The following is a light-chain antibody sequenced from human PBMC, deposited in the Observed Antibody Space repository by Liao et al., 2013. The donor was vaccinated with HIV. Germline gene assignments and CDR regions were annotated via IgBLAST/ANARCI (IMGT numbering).Light chain of an antibody. CDR3: YSAAVNIGV. V-gene: IGLV3-1*01. CDR2: QDS. J-gene: IGLJ3*02. CDR1: KLGDKY. Sequence: SYELTQPPSVSVSPGQTASITCSGDKLGDKYACWYQQKPGQSPVLVIYQDSKRPSGIPERFSGSSSGTTVTLTISGAQVEDEAAYYCYSAAVNIGVFGGGTTLT.